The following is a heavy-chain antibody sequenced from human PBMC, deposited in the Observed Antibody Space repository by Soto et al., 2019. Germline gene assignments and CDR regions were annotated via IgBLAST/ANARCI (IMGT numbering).Heavy chain of an antibody. J-gene: IGHJ4*02. Sequence: EVQLVESGGGLVQPGGSLRLSCAASGFTFSSYWMSWVRQAPGKGLECVANIKQDGSEKYYVDSVKGRFTISRDNAKNSLYLQMNSLRAEDTAVYYCARDKNDFWSGYFVPTFDYWGQGTLVTVSS. CDR1: GFTFSSYW. CDR3: ARDKNDFWSGYFVPTFDY. CDR2: IKQDGSEK. V-gene: IGHV3-7*01. D-gene: IGHD3-3*01.